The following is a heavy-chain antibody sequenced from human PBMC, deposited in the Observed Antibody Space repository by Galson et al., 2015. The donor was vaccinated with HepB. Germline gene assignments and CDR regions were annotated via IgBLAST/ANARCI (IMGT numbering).Heavy chain of an antibody. CDR1: GFSFRSYA. CDR3: AREGEDIVVVPAAPGGYFQH. V-gene: IGHV3-23*01. Sequence: AASGFSFRSYAMSWVRQAPGKGLEWVSGISASGGSTYYADTVKGRFTISRDNSKNTLYLQMNSLRAEDTAVYYCAREGEDIVVVPAAPGGYFQHWGQGTLVTVSS. D-gene: IGHD2-2*01. CDR2: ISASGGST. J-gene: IGHJ1*01.